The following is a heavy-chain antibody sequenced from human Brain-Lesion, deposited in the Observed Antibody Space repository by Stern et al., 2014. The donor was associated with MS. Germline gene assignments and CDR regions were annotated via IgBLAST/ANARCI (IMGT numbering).Heavy chain of an antibody. CDR3: ARDYGDLEFDL. D-gene: IGHD4-17*01. CDR1: GGPISSHSYY. CDR2: FYASGNT. J-gene: IGHJ4*02. Sequence: VQLVESGPGLVKPSQTLSLTCTVSGGPISSHSYYWSWIRQPAGKGLEWIGRFYASGNTNYNPSLKSRVSISVDTSKNQLSLRLSSVTASDTAVYYCARDYGDLEFDLWGQGTLVTVSS. V-gene: IGHV4-61*02.